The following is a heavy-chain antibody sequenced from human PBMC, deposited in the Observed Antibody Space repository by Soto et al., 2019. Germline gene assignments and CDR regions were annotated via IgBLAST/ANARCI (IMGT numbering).Heavy chain of an antibody. CDR2: IYYRGNT. Sequence: SYTLFLTCTVSGRSISSDDYSWNLIRQRPGKGLEWIGNIYYRGNTNYNPSLKSRIIMPMDMSENQFSLKLTSLTAPDPDVYYCARGWDYYAIDVWGQGTTARDSS. CDR3: ARGWDYYAIDV. V-gene: IGHV4-31*03. J-gene: IGHJ6*02. D-gene: IGHD3-16*01. CDR1: GRSISSDDYS.